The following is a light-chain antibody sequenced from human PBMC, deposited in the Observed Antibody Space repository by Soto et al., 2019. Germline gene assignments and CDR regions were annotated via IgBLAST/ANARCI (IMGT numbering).Light chain of an antibody. Sequence: QSALTQPASVSGSPGQSITISCTRTNSDLGSFNFVSWYQQHPGKAPKVMIYEVAKRPSGISDRFSGSKSGNTASLTISGLQVEDAADYYCCSDAGTSSYLFGTGTKLTVL. V-gene: IGLV2-23*02. CDR2: EVA. CDR1: NSDLGSFNF. J-gene: IGLJ1*01. CDR3: CSDAGTSSYL.